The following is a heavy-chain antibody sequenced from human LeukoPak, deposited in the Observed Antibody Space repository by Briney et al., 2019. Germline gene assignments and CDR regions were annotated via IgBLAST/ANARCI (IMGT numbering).Heavy chain of an antibody. CDR2: INHSGST. CDR1: GGSISSGGYS. D-gene: IGHD3-10*01. CDR3: ARGFQYYYGSGSP. J-gene: IGHJ5*02. Sequence: PSETLSLTCAVSGGSISSGGYSWSWIRQPPGKGLEWIGEINHSGSTNYNPSLKSRVTISVDTSKNQFSLKLSSVTAADTAVYYCARGFQYYYGSGSPWGQGTLVTVSS. V-gene: IGHV4-34*01.